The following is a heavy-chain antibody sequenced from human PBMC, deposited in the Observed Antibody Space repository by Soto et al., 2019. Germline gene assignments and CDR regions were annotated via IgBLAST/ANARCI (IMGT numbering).Heavy chain of an antibody. V-gene: IGHV1-69*05. D-gene: IGHD3-10*01. CDR3: ARGRVVRGVIRWFDP. Sequence: SVKVSCKASGGTFSSYAISWVRQAPGQGLEWMGGIIPIFGTANYAQKFQGRVTMTRNTSISTAYMELSSLRSEDTAVYYCARGRVVRGVIRWFDPWGQGTLVTVSS. CDR2: IIPIFGTA. J-gene: IGHJ5*02. CDR1: GGTFSSYA.